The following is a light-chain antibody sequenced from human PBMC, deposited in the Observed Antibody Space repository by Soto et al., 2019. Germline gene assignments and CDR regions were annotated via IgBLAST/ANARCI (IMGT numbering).Light chain of an antibody. V-gene: IGKV3-15*01. CDR1: QSVSSK. CDR2: GAS. CDR3: QQYDNWPFT. Sequence: EVVMTQSPATLSVSPWEGATLSCRASQSVSSKLAWYQQKPGQAPRLLIYGASTRATGIPARFSGSESGTEYALTFSSLQSEDFSVYYCQQYDNWPFTFGPGTKVDIK. J-gene: IGKJ3*01.